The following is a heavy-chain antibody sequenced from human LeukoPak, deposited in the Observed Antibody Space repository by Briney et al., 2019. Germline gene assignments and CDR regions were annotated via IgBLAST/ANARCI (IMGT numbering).Heavy chain of an antibody. CDR3: ARRPIYYYGSDNDY. CDR2: ISSSGSTI. V-gene: IGHV3-48*03. J-gene: IGHJ4*02. D-gene: IGHD3-10*01. Sequence: PGGSLRLSCAASGFTFSSYEMNWVRQAPGKGLEWVSYISSSGSTIYYADSVKGRFTISRDNAKNSLYLQMNSLRAEDTAVYYCARRPIYYYGSDNDYWGQGTPVTVSS. CDR1: GFTFSSYE.